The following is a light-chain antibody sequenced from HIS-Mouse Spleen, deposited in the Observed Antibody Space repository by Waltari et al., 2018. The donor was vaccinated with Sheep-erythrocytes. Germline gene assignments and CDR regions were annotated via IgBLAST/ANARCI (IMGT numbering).Light chain of an antibody. Sequence: SSELTQDPAVSVALGQTVRITCQGDSLRSYYASWFQQKPGQAPVLVICGIDNQPSGTPDRFSGSSSGNTASLTITGAQAEDEADFDCSSRDSSGSHLGVVFGGGTKLTVL. CDR3: SSRDSSGSHLGVV. CDR2: GID. J-gene: IGLJ2*01. V-gene: IGLV3-19*01. CDR1: SLRSYY.